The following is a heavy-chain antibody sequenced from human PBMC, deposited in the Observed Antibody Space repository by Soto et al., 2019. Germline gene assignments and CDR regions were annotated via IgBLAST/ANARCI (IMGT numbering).Heavy chain of an antibody. Sequence: GGSLRLSCAASGFTVSSNYMSWVRQAPGKGLEWVSVIYSGGSTYYADSVKGRFTISRDNSKNTLYLQMNSLRAEDTAVYYCATSAYCGGDCHLYYYYGMDVWGQGTTVTVSS. D-gene: IGHD2-21*02. V-gene: IGHV3-53*01. CDR3: ATSAYCGGDCHLYYYYGMDV. CDR1: GFTVSSNY. J-gene: IGHJ6*02. CDR2: IYSGGST.